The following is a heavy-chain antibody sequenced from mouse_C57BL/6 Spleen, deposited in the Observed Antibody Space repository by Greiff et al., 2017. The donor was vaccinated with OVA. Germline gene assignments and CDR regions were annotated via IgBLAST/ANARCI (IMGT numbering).Heavy chain of an antibody. CDR2: IYPGDGDT. D-gene: IGHD1-1*02. J-gene: IGHJ4*01. CDR3: ARRVDPYAMDY. V-gene: IGHV1-80*01. CDR1: GYAFSSYW. Sequence: QVQLQQSGAELVKPGASVKISCKASGYAFSSYWMNWVKQRPGTGLEWIGQIYPGDGDTNYNGKFKGKATLTADKSSSTAYMQLSSLTSEDSAVYFCARRVDPYAMDYWGQGTSVTVSS.